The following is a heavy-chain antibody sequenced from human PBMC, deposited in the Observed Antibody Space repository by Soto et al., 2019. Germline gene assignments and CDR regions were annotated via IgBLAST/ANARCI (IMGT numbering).Heavy chain of an antibody. CDR1: GYTFTSYA. V-gene: IGHV7-4-1*01. D-gene: IGHD2-2*02. CDR2: INTNTGNP. J-gene: IGHJ6*02. Sequence: GASVKVSCKASGYTFTSYAMNWVRQAPGQGLEWMGWINTNTGNPTYAQGFTGRFVFSLDTSVSTAYLQICSLKAEDTAVYYCAREGIVVVSAAIPEHYYYYYYGMDVWGQGTTVTVSS. CDR3: AREGIVVVSAAIPEHYYYYYYGMDV.